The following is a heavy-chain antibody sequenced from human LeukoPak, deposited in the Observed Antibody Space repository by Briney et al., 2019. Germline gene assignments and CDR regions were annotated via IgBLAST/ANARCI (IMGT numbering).Heavy chain of an antibody. J-gene: IGHJ6*02. V-gene: IGHV1-3*01. Sequence: ASVKVSCKASGYTFTSYAIHWVRQAPGQRLEWMGWINAGNGNTKYSQKFQGRVTITRDTSASTAYMELSSLRSEDTAVYYCARVYCSSTSCHRIYYYYGMDVWGQGTTVTVSS. CDR2: INAGNGNT. CDR3: ARVYCSSTSCHRIYYYYGMDV. CDR1: GYTFTSYA. D-gene: IGHD2-2*01.